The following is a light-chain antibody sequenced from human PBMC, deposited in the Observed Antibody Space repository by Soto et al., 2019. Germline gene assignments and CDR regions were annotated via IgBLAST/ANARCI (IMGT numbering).Light chain of an antibody. CDR2: GAS. Sequence: ERGMTQAPATLSLSPVERATLSCMGSQRVSSNLAWYQQKPGQAPRLLIYGASTRAPAFAARFSGSGCGTEFTLTISIRRSEDFAVSDYQQYNNRSRGTFGQGTKVDIK. V-gene: IGKV3-15*01. CDR3: QQYNNRSRGT. J-gene: IGKJ1*01. CDR1: QRVSSN.